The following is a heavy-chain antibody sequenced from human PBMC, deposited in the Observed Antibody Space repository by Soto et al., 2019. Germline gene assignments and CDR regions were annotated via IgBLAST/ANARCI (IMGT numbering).Heavy chain of an antibody. V-gene: IGHV3-9*01. D-gene: IGHD4-17*01. CDR3: AKDTQRSCGMDV. CDR2: ISWNSGSI. CDR1: GFTFDDYA. J-gene: IGHJ6*02. Sequence: HPGGSLRLSCAASGFTFDDYAMHWVRQAPGKGLEWVSGISWNSGSIGYADSVKGRFTISRDNAKNSLYLQMNSLRAEDTALYYCAKDTQRSCGMDVWGQGTTVTVSS.